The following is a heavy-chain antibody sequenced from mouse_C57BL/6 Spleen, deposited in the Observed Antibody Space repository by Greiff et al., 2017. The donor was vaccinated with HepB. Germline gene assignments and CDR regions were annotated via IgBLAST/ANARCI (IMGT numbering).Heavy chain of an antibody. Sequence: LVESGAELVRPGASVTLSCKASGYTFTDYEMHWVKQTPVHGLEWIGAIDPETGGTAYNQKFKGKAILTADKSSSTAYMELRSLTSEDSAVYYCTRSYDYPYYFDYWGQGTTLTVSS. D-gene: IGHD2-4*01. CDR2: IDPETGGT. V-gene: IGHV1-15*01. CDR3: TRSYDYPYYFDY. CDR1: GYTFTDYE. J-gene: IGHJ2*01.